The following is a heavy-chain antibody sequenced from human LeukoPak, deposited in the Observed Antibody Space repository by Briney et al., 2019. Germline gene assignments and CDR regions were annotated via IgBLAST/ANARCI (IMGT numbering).Heavy chain of an antibody. Sequence: PGGSLRLSCAASGFTFSSYSMNWVRQAPGKGLEWVSSISSSSSYIYYADSVKGRFTISRDNSKNTLYMQMNSLRAEDTAVYYCARDGDNSGWYDYWGQGTLVTVSS. CDR2: ISSSSSYI. V-gene: IGHV3-21*01. D-gene: IGHD6-19*01. J-gene: IGHJ4*02. CDR3: ARDGDNSGWYDY. CDR1: GFTFSSYS.